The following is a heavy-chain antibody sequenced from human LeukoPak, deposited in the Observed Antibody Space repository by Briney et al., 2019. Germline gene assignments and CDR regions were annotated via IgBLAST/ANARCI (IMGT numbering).Heavy chain of an antibody. Sequence: ASVKVSCKASGYTFTSYGISWVRQAPGQGLEWMGWISAYNGNTNYAQKLQGRVTMTTDTSTSTAYMELRSLRSDDTAVYYCARDDHTTVTTLWYCYYMDVWGKGTTVTVSS. D-gene: IGHD4-17*01. CDR2: ISAYNGNT. V-gene: IGHV1-18*01. CDR1: GYTFTSYG. J-gene: IGHJ6*03. CDR3: ARDDHTTVTTLWYCYYMDV.